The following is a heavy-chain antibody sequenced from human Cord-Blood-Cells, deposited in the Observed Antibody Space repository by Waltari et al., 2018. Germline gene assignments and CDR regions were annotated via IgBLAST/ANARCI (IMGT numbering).Heavy chain of an antibody. Sequence: QVQLQESGPGLVKPSETLSLTCAVSGYSISSGYYWGWIRQPPGKGLEWIGSIYHSGSTYYNPSLKSRVTISVDTSKNQFSLKLCSVTAADTAVYYCASIGTRHWYFDLWGRGTLVTVSS. CDR3: ASIGTRHWYFDL. D-gene: IGHD6-6*01. CDR1: GYSISSGYY. CDR2: IYHSGST. J-gene: IGHJ2*01. V-gene: IGHV4-38-2*01.